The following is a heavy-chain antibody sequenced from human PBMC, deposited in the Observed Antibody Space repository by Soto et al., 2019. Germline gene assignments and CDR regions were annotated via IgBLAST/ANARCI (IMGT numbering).Heavy chain of an antibody. CDR1: GYSFTSYW. D-gene: IGHD4-4*01. Sequence: EVQLVQSGAEVKKPGESLKSSCKGSGYSFTSYWIGWVRQMPGKGLEWMGIIYPGDSDTRYSPSFQGQVTISADKSISTAYLQWSSLKASDTAMYYCARAYDYSNPYNWFDPWGQGTLVTVSS. CDR2: IYPGDSDT. V-gene: IGHV5-51*03. J-gene: IGHJ5*02. CDR3: ARAYDYSNPYNWFDP.